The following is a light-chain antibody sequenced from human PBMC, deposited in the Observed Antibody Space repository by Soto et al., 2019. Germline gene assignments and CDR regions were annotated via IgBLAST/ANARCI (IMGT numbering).Light chain of an antibody. J-gene: IGLJ2*01. CDR2: TNN. CDR3: AAWDDRLSVL. V-gene: IGLV1-47*01. CDR1: SSNIGSNY. Sequence: QSVLTQPPSASGTPGQRVTISCSGSSSNIGSNYVYWYQQLPGTAPKLLIYTNNQRPSGVPVRFSGSKSGTSASLAISGLRSEDEADYYCAAWDDRLSVLFGGGTQLTVL.